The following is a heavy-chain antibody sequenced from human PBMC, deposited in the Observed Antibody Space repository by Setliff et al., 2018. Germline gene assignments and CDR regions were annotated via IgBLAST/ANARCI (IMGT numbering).Heavy chain of an antibody. Sequence: SVKVSCKASGGTFSGYAFSWVRQAPGQGLEWIGGITPIFETAHYAEKFRDRVTITADKSTTTVHMELSSLTSEDTAVYFCARDSVTLGQLERRGGWHYYGMDVWGQGATVTV. J-gene: IGHJ6*02. CDR3: ARDSVTLGQLERRGGWHYYGMDV. CDR1: GGTFSGYA. V-gene: IGHV1-69*06. CDR2: ITPIFETA. D-gene: IGHD1-1*01.